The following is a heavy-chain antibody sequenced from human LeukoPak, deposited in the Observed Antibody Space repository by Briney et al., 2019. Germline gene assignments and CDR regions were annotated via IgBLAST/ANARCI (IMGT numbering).Heavy chain of an antibody. CDR2: IISSSSYI. V-gene: IGHV3-21*01. CDR3: ARDPQYCSGGSCYSFDY. D-gene: IGHD2-15*01. CDR1: GFTFSTYS. J-gene: IGHJ4*02. Sequence: PAGSLRLSCAASGFTFSTYSMNWVRQAPGKGLEWVSSIISSSSYIYYADSVKGRFTISRDNAKNSLYLQMNSLRAEDTAVYYCARDPQYCSGGSCYSFDYWGQGTLVTVSS.